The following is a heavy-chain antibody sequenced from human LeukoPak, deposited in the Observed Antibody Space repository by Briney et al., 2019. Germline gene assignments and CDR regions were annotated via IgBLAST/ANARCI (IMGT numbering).Heavy chain of an antibody. CDR3: ARGEYLVGATGI. J-gene: IGHJ3*02. Sequence: ASVKVSCKASGYTFTSYDINWVRQATGPGLEWMGWMNPNSGNTGYAQKFQGRVTMTRNTSISTAYMELSSLRSEDTAVYYCARGEYLVGATGIWGQGTMVTVSS. V-gene: IGHV1-8*01. CDR1: GYTFTSYD. D-gene: IGHD1-26*01. CDR2: MNPNSGNT.